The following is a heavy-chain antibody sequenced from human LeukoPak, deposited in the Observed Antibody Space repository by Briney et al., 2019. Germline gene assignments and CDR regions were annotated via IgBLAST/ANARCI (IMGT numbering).Heavy chain of an antibody. J-gene: IGHJ4*02. CDR3: LRGGFGVVILPFDY. V-gene: IGHV3-21*01. CDR2: ISSSSSYI. Sequence: GGSLRLSCAASGFTFTTYSMNWVRQAPGKGLEWVSSISSSSSYIYYADSVKGRFTISRDNAKNSLYLHMNSLRAEDTAVYYGLRGGFGVVILPFDYWLEGTLVSDSS. D-gene: IGHD3-3*01. CDR1: GFTFTTYS.